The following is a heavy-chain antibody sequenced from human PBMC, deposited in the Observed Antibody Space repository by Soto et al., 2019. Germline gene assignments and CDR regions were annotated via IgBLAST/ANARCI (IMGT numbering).Heavy chain of an antibody. D-gene: IGHD3-3*01. Sequence: QVQLVESGGGVVQPGTSLRLSCAASGFIFSNYAMHWVRQAPGKGLEWVAVISFDGSNKYYADSVKGRCTISRDKSNNTLYLQMNSLRGEDTAVYDCARELMEWQYFDYWGQGTLVTVSS. CDR2: ISFDGSNK. CDR3: ARELMEWQYFDY. V-gene: IGHV3-30-3*01. J-gene: IGHJ4*02. CDR1: GFIFSNYA.